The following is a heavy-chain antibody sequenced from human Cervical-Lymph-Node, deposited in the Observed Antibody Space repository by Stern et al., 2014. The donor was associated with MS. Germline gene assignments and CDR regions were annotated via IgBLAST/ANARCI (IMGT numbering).Heavy chain of an antibody. CDR3: ASGTGSKRPTGNY. CDR2: SNPSGDSA. CDR1: GYSFTSHD. Sequence: MQLVESGPEVKKPAASLKVSCKVFGYSFTSHDMHWVRHAPGQGHEWEGISNPSGDSANYAQKFQGRVTMTRDTSTSTVYMELSSLRSEDTAVYYCASGTGSKRPTGNYWGQGTLVTVSS. D-gene: IGHD3/OR15-3a*01. J-gene: IGHJ4*02. V-gene: IGHV1-46*01.